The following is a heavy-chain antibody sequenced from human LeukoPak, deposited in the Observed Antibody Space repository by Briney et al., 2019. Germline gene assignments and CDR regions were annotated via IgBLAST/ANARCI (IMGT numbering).Heavy chain of an antibody. CDR1: GFTFSSYG. J-gene: IGHJ6*02. CDR2: ISYDGSNK. Sequence: GGSLRLSCAAPGFTFSSYGMHWVRQAPGKGLEWVAVISYDGSNKYYADSVKGRFTISRDNSKNTLYLQMNSLRAEDTAVYYCAKDYLGYRAVAGYYYGMDVWGQGTTVTVSS. CDR3: AKDYLGYRAVAGYYYGMDV. D-gene: IGHD6-19*01. V-gene: IGHV3-30*18.